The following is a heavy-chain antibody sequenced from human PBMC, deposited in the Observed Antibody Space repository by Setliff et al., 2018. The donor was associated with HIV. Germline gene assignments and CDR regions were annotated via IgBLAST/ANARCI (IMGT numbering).Heavy chain of an antibody. Sequence: PGGSLRLSCAASGFTFSSAWMGWVRQAPAKGLEWVANISPDGSATYYVDSVKGRFTISRDNAKNSVFLQMNRLRGEDTGVYYCARLGTARSFDIWGLGTLVTVSS. CDR1: GFTFSSAW. J-gene: IGHJ4*01. D-gene: IGHD7-27*01. CDR2: ISPDGSAT. V-gene: IGHV3-7*01. CDR3: ARLGTARSFDI.